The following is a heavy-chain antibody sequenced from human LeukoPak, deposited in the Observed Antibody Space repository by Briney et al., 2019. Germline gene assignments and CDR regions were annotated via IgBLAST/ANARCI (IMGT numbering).Heavy chain of an antibody. D-gene: IGHD3-22*01. V-gene: IGHV4-34*01. CDR1: DGSFSGYY. CDR2: INHSGST. CDR3: ARGTTYYYDSSGYFPSDY. J-gene: IGHJ4*02. Sequence: PSETLSLTCAVYDGSFSGYYWSWIRQPPGKGLEWIGEINHSGSTNYNPSLKSRVTISVDTSKNQFSLKLSSVTAADTAVYYCARGTTYYYDSSGYFPSDYWGQGTLVTVSS.